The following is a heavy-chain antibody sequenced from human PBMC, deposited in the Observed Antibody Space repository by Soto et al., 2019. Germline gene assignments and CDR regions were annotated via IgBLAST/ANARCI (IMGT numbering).Heavy chain of an antibody. CDR1: GFTFSSYW. J-gene: IGHJ6*02. CDR3: ARDRAGSRPDYYYGMDV. V-gene: IGHV3-7*01. Sequence: WSLRLSCAASGFTFSSYWMSWVRQAPGKGLEWVANIKQDGSEKYYVDSVKGRFTISRDNAKNSLYLQMNSLRAEDTAVYYCARDRAGSRPDYYYGMDVWGQGTTVTVYS. D-gene: IGHD3-10*01. CDR2: IKQDGSEK.